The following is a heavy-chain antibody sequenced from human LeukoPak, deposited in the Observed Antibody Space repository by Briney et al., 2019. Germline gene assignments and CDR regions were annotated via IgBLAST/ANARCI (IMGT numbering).Heavy chain of an antibody. Sequence: PGGSLRLSCAASGFTFSSYWMHWVRQAPGKGLVWVSRIDSDGSSTSYADSVKGRFTISRDNAKNTLYLQMNSLRAEDTAVYYCARDRPYSGSYCWFDPWGQGTLVTVSS. V-gene: IGHV3-74*01. D-gene: IGHD1-26*01. CDR1: GFTFSSYW. J-gene: IGHJ5*02. CDR3: ARDRPYSGSYCWFDP. CDR2: IDSDGSST.